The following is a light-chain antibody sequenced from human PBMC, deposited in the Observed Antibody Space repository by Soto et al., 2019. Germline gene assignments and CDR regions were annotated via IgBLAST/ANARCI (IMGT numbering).Light chain of an antibody. J-gene: IGLJ2*01. CDR3: QTWGAGIRV. CDR2: LNIDGSH. Sequence: QLVLTQSPSASASLGASVKLTCTLSSEHSNYLIAWHQQQPGKGPRYLMKLNIDGSHTKGDGIPDRFSGSSSGAERYLTISSLQSEDEADYYCQTWGAGIRVFGGGTKVTVL. CDR1: SEHSNYL. V-gene: IGLV4-69*01.